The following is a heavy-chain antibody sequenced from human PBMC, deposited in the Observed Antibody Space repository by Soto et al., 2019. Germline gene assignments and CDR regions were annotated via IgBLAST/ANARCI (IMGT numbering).Heavy chain of an antibody. CDR2: INHSGST. CDR1: GGSFSGYY. V-gene: IGHV4-34*01. D-gene: IGHD2-2*01. Sequence: SETLSLTCAVYGGSFSGYYWSWIRQPPGKGLEWIGEINHSGSTNYNPSLKSRVTISVDTSKNQFSLKLISVTAADSAVYYCARDDHIVVVPTSLGAMDVWGQGTTVTVSS. CDR3: ARDDHIVVVPTSLGAMDV. J-gene: IGHJ6*02.